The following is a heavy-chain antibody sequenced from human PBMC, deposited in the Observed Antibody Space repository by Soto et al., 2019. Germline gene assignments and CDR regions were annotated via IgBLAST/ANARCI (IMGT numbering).Heavy chain of an antibody. J-gene: IGHJ4*02. CDR3: AGPRRYCSSTSCYFPFDY. D-gene: IGHD2-2*01. Sequence: ASVKVSCKASGYTFTTYTINWVRQAPGQRLEWMGRINGGSGNTKYSQKFQGRVTITRDTSASTVYMELSSLRYEDTAVYYCAGPRRYCSSTSCYFPFDYWGQGTQVTV. CDR1: GYTFTTYT. CDR2: INGGSGNT. V-gene: IGHV1-3*01.